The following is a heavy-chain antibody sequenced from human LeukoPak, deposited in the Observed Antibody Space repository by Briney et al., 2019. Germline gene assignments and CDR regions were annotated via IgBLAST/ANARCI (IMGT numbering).Heavy chain of an antibody. D-gene: IGHD3-22*01. CDR2: FYYTGST. CDR1: GGSVSSNSFY. CDR3: ARDGYYYDSSGYLYLDY. V-gene: IGHV4-39*07. J-gene: IGHJ4*02. Sequence: SETLSLTCTVSGGSVSSNSFYWGWIRQPPGKGLEWIGSFYYTGSTYYNPSLKSRVSISVDTSKNQFSLKLSSVTAADTAVYYCARDGYYYDSSGYLYLDYWGQGTLVTVSS.